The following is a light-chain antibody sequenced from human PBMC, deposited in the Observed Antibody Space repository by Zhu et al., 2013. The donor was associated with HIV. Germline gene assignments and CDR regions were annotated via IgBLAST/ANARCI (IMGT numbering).Light chain of an antibody. CDR2: AAS. Sequence: DIQLTQSPSFVSASVRDRVTITCRASQDIGRYLAWYQQRPGKAPELLVYAASTLQDGVPSRFAGRGSGTEFTLNIDGLQPEDFATYYCQHVNNNAVFGPGTKVDV. V-gene: IGKV1-9*01. J-gene: IGKJ3*01. CDR3: QHVNNNAV. CDR1: QDIGRY.